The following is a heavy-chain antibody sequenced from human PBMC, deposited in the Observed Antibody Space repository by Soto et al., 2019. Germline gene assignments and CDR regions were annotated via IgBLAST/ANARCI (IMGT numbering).Heavy chain of an antibody. CDR1: GFTFSSYA. Sequence: GGSLRLSCAASGFTFSSYAMSWVRQAPGKGLEWVSAISGSGGSTYYADSVKGRFTISRDNSKNTLYLQMNSLRAEDTAVYYCAKVELRRYYYDSSGPGLGYWGQGTLVTVSS. CDR2: ISGSGGST. J-gene: IGHJ4*02. CDR3: AKVELRRYYYDSSGPGLGY. V-gene: IGHV3-23*01. D-gene: IGHD3-22*01.